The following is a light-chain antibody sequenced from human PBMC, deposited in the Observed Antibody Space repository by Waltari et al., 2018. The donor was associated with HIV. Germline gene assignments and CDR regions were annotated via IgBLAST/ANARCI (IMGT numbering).Light chain of an antibody. CDR1: NIGSKS. Sequence: SYVLTQPPSVSVAPGKTARITCGGNNIGSKSVHWYQQKPGQAPVPVIYYDTDRPSGIPERFSGSNSGNTATLTSGRVEAGDEADYYCQVWDSSSDLGVFGGGTKLTVL. J-gene: IGLJ2*01. V-gene: IGLV3-21*04. CDR3: QVWDSSSDLGV. CDR2: YDT.